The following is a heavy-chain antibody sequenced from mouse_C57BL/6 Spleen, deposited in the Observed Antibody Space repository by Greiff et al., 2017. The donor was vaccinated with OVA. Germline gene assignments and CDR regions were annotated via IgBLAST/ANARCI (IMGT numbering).Heavy chain of an antibody. CDR3: ARWHDYFDY. CDR2: IDPSDSYT. J-gene: IGHJ2*01. Sequence: QVQLQQPGAELVMPGASVKLSCKASGYTFTSYWMHWVKQRPGQGLEWIGEIDPSDSYTNYNQKFKGKSTLTVDKSSSTAYMQLSSLTSEDSAVYYCARWHDYFDYWGQGTTLTVSS. CDR1: GYTFTSYW. V-gene: IGHV1-69*01.